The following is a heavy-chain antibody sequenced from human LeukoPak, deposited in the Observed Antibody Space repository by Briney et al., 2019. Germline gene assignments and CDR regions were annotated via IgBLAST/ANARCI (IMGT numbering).Heavy chain of an antibody. D-gene: IGHD2-2*01. V-gene: IGHV4-34*01. CDR2: INHSGST. J-gene: IGHJ4*02. CDR3: ARVGYCSSTTCYFDY. Sequence: SETLSLTCAVYGGSFSGYYWSWIRQPPGKGLEWIGEINHSGSTNYNPSLKSRVTMSMDTSKDQFSLNLSSVTAADTAVYYCARVGYCSSTTCYFDYWGQGTLVTVSS. CDR1: GGSFSGYY.